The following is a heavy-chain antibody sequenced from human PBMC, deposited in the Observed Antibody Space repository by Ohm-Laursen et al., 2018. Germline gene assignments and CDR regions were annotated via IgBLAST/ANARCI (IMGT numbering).Heavy chain of an antibody. D-gene: IGHD2-2*03. Sequence: RSLSLSCSASGFTFSSYGMHWVRHPPAQGLGWVAVISYDGSNNYYADSVKGRFTISRDNATNSLYLQMISLRAADTAVYYCARGLDRFDYWGQGTLVTVSS. CDR3: ARGLDRFDY. CDR1: GFTFSSYG. CDR2: ISYDGSNN. J-gene: IGHJ4*02. V-gene: IGHV3-30*03.